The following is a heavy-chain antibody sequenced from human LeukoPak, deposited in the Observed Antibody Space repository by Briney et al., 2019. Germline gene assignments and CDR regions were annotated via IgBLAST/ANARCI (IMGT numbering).Heavy chain of an antibody. CDR1: GYSFTSYR. CDR2: TYPGDSDT. J-gene: IGHJ6*03. D-gene: IGHD6-13*01. CDR3: ARAASSSWYGGVYHYYYMDI. Sequence: GESLKISCKGSGYSFTSYRTGWVRQMPGKGLEWMGITYPGDSDTTYSPSFQGQVTISADKSINTAYLQWRSLKASDTAMYYCARAASSSWYGGVYHYYYMDIWGKGTTVTVSS. V-gene: IGHV5-51*01.